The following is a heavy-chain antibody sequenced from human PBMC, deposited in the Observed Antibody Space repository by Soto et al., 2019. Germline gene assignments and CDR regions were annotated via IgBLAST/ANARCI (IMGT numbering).Heavy chain of an antibody. CDR1: AYSFTSYC. Sequence: GESLKSSWTGSAYSFTSYCSGCGRQMPGNGLEWMGIIYPGDSDTRYSPSFQGQVTLSADKSISTAYLQWSSLKASDTAMYYCARPPGYWGKGTLVTVSS. J-gene: IGHJ4*02. CDR3: ARPPGY. CDR2: IYPGDSDT. V-gene: IGHV5-51*01.